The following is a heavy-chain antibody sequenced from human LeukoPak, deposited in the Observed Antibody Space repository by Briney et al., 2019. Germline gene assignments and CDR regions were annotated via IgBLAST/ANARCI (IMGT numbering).Heavy chain of an antibody. Sequence: GGSLRLSCAASGFSFSTYGMHWVRQAPGKGLEWVAHIRYDGSNKDYADSAKGRFTISRDNSKNTLYLQMDSLRAGDTAVYYCAKDPCSSTNCYASLNYWGQGTLVTVSS. V-gene: IGHV3-30*02. CDR3: AKDPCSSTNCYASLNY. D-gene: IGHD2-2*01. J-gene: IGHJ4*02. CDR2: IRYDGSNK. CDR1: GFSFSTYG.